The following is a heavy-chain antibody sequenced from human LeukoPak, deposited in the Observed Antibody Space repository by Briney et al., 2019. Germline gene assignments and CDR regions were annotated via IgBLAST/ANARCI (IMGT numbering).Heavy chain of an antibody. V-gene: IGHV1-46*01. Sequence: PGGSLRLSCAASGFTPSRYTIYWVRHAPGQGLEWVGMINPSGGSTSYAQKFQGRVTMTRDTSTSTVYMELSSLRSEDTAVYYCARGGGYSYGPTYYYYGMDVWGKGTTVTVSS. CDR1: GFTPSRYT. CDR2: INPSGGST. J-gene: IGHJ6*04. CDR3: ARGGGYSYGPTYYYYGMDV. D-gene: IGHD5-18*01.